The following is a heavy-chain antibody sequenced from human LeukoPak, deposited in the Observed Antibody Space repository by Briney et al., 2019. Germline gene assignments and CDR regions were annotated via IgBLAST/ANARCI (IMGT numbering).Heavy chain of an antibody. CDR1: GSTFSSYA. CDR3: ARDPVSAAARHFDY. Sequence: GGSLRLSCAASGSTFSSYAMSWVRQAPGKGLEWVSVITGGGGTTYYADSVKGRFTISRDSSKNTLYLQVNSLRPEDTGVYYCARDPVSAAARHFDYWGQGTLVTVSS. J-gene: IGHJ4*01. V-gene: IGHV3-23*01. D-gene: IGHD2-2*01. CDR2: ITGGGGTT.